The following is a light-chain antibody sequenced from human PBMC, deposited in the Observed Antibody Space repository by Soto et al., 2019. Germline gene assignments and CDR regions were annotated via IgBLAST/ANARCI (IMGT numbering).Light chain of an antibody. Sequence: DIQMTQSPSSLAASVGDRVTITCRASQSITNYLNWYQQKPGKAPNLLIYAASSLQSGVPSRFSGSGSGTDFILTISSLQPEDFATYYCQQSYITPWTFGQGTKV. J-gene: IGKJ1*01. CDR2: AAS. CDR3: QQSYITPWT. V-gene: IGKV1-39*01. CDR1: QSITNY.